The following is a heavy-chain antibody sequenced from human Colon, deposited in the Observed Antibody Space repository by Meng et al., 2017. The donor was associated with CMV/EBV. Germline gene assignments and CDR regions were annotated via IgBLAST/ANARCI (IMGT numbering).Heavy chain of an antibody. CDR3: ARELARGGY. CDR1: GYTFTNFG. J-gene: IGHJ4*02. CDR2: ISPYNGDT. V-gene: IGHV1-18*01. Sequence: QVQLAQSGAEVKKPVASVKVSCKTSGYTFTNFGISWVRQAPGQGLEWMAYISPYNGDTNYAQRFQGRVALTTDTSTSTVYMELGSLTSDDTAMYYCARELARGGYWGQGTLVTVSS.